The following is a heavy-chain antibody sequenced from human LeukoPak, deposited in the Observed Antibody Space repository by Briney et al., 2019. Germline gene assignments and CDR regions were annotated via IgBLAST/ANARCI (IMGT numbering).Heavy chain of an antibody. Sequence: ASVKVSCKASGYTFTGYYMRWVRQAPGQGLEWMGWINPNSGGTNYAQKFQGRVTMTRDTSISTAYMELSRLRSGDTAVYYCARVRYSSTWFDPWGQGTLVTVSS. CDR1: GYTFTGYY. CDR3: ARVRYSSTWFDP. J-gene: IGHJ5*02. D-gene: IGHD6-13*01. V-gene: IGHV1-2*02. CDR2: INPNSGGT.